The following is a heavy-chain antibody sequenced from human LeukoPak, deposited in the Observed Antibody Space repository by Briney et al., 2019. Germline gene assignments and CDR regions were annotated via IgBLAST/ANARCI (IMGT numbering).Heavy chain of an antibody. Sequence: ASVKVSCKASGYTFTSYGISWVRQAPGQGLEWMGWISAYNGNTNYAQKLQGRVTMTRDTSTSTAYMELRRGSSDDTAVYYCARFGYCNGGSCYLASLGYWGQGTLVTVSS. CDR3: ARFGYCNGGSCYLASLGY. CDR2: ISAYNGNT. J-gene: IGHJ4*02. CDR1: GYTFTSYG. V-gene: IGHV1-18*01. D-gene: IGHD2-15*01.